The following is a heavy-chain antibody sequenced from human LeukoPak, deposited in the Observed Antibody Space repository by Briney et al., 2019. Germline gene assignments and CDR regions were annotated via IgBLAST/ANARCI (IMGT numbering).Heavy chain of an antibody. V-gene: IGHV3-7*01. D-gene: IGHD3-3*01. J-gene: IGHJ6*03. CDR2: IKQDGSVK. CDR3: ARVGYDFWSGYRYYYYYMDV. Sequence: GGSLRLSCAASGFTFSSYWMSWVRQAPGKGLEWVANIKQDGSVKYYVDSVKGRFTISRDNAKNSLYLQMNSLRAEDTAVYYCARVGYDFWSGYRYYYYYMDVWGKGTTVTVSS. CDR1: GFTFSSYW.